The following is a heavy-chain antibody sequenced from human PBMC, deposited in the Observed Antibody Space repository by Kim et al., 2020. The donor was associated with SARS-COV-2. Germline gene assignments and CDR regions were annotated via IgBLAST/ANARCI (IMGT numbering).Heavy chain of an antibody. CDR1: GGSISSYY. CDR2: IYYSGST. J-gene: IGHJ6*02. CDR3: ARAVQLERLSYYYGMDV. V-gene: IGHV4-59*01. Sequence: SETLSLTCTVSGGSISSYYWSWIRQPPGKGLEWIGYIYYSGSTNYNPSLKSRVTISVDTSKNQFSLKLSSVTAADTAVYYCARAVQLERLSYYYGMDVWGQGTTVTVSS. D-gene: IGHD1-1*01.